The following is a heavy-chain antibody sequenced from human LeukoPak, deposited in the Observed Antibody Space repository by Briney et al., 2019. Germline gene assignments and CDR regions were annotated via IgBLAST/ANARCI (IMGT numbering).Heavy chain of an antibody. Sequence: ASVKVSCKASGYTFTGYYMHWVRQAPGEGLEWMGWINPNSGGTNYAQKFQGRVTMTRDTSISTAYMELSRLRSDDTAVYYCAKARLEYSSSWYDGDWFDPWGQGTLVTVSS. CDR2: INPNSGGT. D-gene: IGHD6-13*01. J-gene: IGHJ5*02. V-gene: IGHV1-2*02. CDR1: GYTFTGYY. CDR3: AKARLEYSSSWYDGDWFDP.